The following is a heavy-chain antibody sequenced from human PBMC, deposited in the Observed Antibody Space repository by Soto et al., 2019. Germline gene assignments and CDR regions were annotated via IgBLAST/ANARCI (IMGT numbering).Heavy chain of an antibody. CDR3: ARARGRYFDV. Sequence: GGSLRLSCAASGFTFRSYWMIWVRQAPGKGLEWVANIKQDGSEKYYVDSVKGRFTVSRDNAKNSMYLQMKSLRAEDTAVYFCARARGRYFDVWGQGTLVTVSS. CDR1: GFTFRSYW. V-gene: IGHV3-7*01. CDR2: IKQDGSEK. D-gene: IGHD3-9*01. J-gene: IGHJ4*02.